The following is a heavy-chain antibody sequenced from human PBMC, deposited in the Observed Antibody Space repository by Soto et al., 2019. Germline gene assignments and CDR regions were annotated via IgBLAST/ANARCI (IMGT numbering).Heavy chain of an antibody. D-gene: IGHD5-12*01. V-gene: IGHV1-2*02. J-gene: IGHJ6*02. Sequence: AASVKVSCKASGYTFTGYYMHWVRQAPGQGLEWMGWINPNSGGTNYAQKFQGRVTMTRDTSISTAYMELSRLRSDDTAVYYCARGSSSWLRLHYYYGMDVWGQGTTVTVSS. CDR1: GYTFTGYY. CDR3: ARGSSSWLRLHYYYGMDV. CDR2: INPNSGGT.